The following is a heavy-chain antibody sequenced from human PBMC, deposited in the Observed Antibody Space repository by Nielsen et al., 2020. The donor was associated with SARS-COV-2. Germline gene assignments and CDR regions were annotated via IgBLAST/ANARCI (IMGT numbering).Heavy chain of an antibody. Sequence: GESLKIPCAASGFIFGSYTMTYFRQAPGKGLEWVSSISSTSSYIYYADSVKGRFTISRDNAESSLYLQMNSLRAEDTAVYYCAREQRDYSDHIKWFDSWGQGTLVTVSS. CDR1: GFIFGSYT. J-gene: IGHJ5*01. CDR3: AREQRDYSDHIKWFDS. D-gene: IGHD3-22*01. CDR2: ISSTSSYI. V-gene: IGHV3-21*01.